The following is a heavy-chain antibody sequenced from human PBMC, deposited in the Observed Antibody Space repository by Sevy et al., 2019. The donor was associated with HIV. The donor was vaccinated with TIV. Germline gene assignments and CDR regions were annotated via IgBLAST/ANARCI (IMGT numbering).Heavy chain of an antibody. V-gene: IGHV1-24*01. Sequence: ASVKVSCKVSGYTLSKLPMHWVRQAPGKGLEWMGGFDPEDGETIYAQKFQGRVIMTEDTSSDTAYMELSSLRSEDTAVYYCARGRDDSAVVPAVRLYYQYGMDVWGQGTTVTVSS. D-gene: IGHD2-2*01. CDR2: FDPEDGET. CDR3: ARGRDDSAVVPAVRLYYQYGMDV. CDR1: GYTLSKLP. J-gene: IGHJ6*02.